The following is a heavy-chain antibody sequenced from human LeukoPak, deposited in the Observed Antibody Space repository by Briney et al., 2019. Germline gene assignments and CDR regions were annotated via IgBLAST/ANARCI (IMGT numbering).Heavy chain of an antibody. Sequence: GGSLRLSCAASGFTFSSYSMNWVRQAPGKGLEWVSSISSSSSYIYYADSVKGRFTISRDSAENSLYLQMNSLRAEDTAVYYCARDVSEWLLSDAFDIWGQGTMVTVSS. J-gene: IGHJ3*02. CDR2: ISSSSSYI. CDR1: GFTFSSYS. CDR3: ARDVSEWLLSDAFDI. D-gene: IGHD3-3*01. V-gene: IGHV3-21*01.